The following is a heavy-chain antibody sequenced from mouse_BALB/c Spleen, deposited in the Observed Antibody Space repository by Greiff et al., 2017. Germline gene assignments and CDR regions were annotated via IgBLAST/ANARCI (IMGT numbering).Heavy chain of an antibody. CDR2: INPSNGGT. Sequence: QVQLQQSGAELVKPGASVKLSCKASGYTFTSYYMYWVKQRPGQGLEWIGEINPSNGGTNFNEKFKSKATLTVDKSSSTAYMQLSSLTSEDSAVYYCTTPLLRLRAWFAYWGQGTLVTVSA. CDR3: TTPLLRLRAWFAY. CDR1: GYTFTSYY. D-gene: IGHD1-2*01. J-gene: IGHJ3*01. V-gene: IGHV1S81*02.